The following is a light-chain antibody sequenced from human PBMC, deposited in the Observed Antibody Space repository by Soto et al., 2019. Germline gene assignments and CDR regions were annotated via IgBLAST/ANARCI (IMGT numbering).Light chain of an antibody. J-gene: IGKJ4*01. CDR3: QQYGSSPLT. Sequence: EIVMTQSPVTLSMSPGETATLSCRASVTVATNVAWYQQTPGQAPRLLIYGTSSRATGIPDRFSGSGSGTDFTLTISRLEPEDFAVYYCQQYGSSPLTYGGGTKVDIK. V-gene: IGKV3-20*01. CDR1: VTVATN. CDR2: GTS.